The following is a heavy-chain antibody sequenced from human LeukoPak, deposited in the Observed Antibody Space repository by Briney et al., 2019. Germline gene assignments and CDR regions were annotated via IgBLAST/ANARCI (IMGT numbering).Heavy chain of an antibody. CDR2: INPSGGST. V-gene: IGHV1-46*01. Sequence: ASVKVSCKASGYTFTSYYMHWVRQAPGQGLEWMGIINPSGGSTSYAQKFQGRVTMTRDTSTSTVYMELSSLRSEDTAVYYCARDGIPDPEIWFGEDWGQGTLVTVSS. CDR1: GYTFTSYY. J-gene: IGHJ4*02. CDR3: ARDGIPDPEIWFGED. D-gene: IGHD3-10*01.